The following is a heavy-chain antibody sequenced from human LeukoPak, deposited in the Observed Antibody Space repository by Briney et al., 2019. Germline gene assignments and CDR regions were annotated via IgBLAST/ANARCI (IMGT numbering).Heavy chain of an antibody. CDR2: INHSGST. CDR1: GGSFSGYY. CDR3: ASPYVWGSYRPSRGAFDI. J-gene: IGHJ3*02. Sequence: SETLSLTCAVYGGSFSGYYWSWIRQPPGKGLEWIGEINHSGSTNYNPSLKSRVTISVDTSKNQFSLKLSSVTAADTAVYYCASPYVWGSYRPSRGAFDIWGQGTMVTVSS. V-gene: IGHV4-34*01. D-gene: IGHD3-16*02.